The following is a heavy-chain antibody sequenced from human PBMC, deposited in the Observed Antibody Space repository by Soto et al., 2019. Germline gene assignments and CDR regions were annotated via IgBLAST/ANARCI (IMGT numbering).Heavy chain of an antibody. D-gene: IGHD3-10*01. J-gene: IGHJ3*02. CDR2: IYHSGST. Sequence: QVQLQESGPGLVKPSGTLSLTCAVSSGSISSSNWWSWVRQHPGKGLEWIGEIYHSGSTNYNPSLRSRVTISVDKSKNQFSLKLSSVTASDTAVYYCGSFGTKNAFDIWGQWTMVTVSS. CDR1: SGSISSSNW. CDR3: GSFGTKNAFDI. V-gene: IGHV4-4*02.